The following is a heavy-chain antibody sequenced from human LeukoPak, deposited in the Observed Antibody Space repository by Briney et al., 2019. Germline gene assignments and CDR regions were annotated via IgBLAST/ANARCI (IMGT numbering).Heavy chain of an antibody. Sequence: SETLSLTCTVSGGSISSYYWSWIRQPPGKGLEWIGYIYYSGSTYYNPSLKSPVTISLDTSKNHFSLRLSSVTAADTAVYYCARDVYYGSGLAGGDAFDIWGQGTLVTVSS. CDR3: ARDVYYGSGLAGGDAFDI. D-gene: IGHD3-10*01. CDR2: IYYSGST. J-gene: IGHJ3*02. V-gene: IGHV4-59*12. CDR1: GGSISSYY.